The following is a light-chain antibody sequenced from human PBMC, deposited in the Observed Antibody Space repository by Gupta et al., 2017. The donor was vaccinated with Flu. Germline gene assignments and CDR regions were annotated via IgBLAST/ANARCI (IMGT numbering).Light chain of an antibody. CDR1: SSNIGNNY. Sequence: QSVLTQPPSVSAAPGQKVTISCSGSSSNIGNNYVSWYQQLPATAPKLLIYDNNRRRSGIPDRFSGSKSGTSATLTIIGLQAGDEADYYCATWDTNRSVGVFGGGTKLTVL. V-gene: IGLV1-51*01. CDR3: ATWDTNRSVGV. CDR2: DNN. J-gene: IGLJ3*02.